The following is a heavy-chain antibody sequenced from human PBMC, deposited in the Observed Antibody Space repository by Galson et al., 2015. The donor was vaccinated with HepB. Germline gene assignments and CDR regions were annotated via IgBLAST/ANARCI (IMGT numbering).Heavy chain of an antibody. V-gene: IGHV3-23*01. Sequence: SLRLSCAASGFTFSSYAMSWVRQAPGKGLEWVSAISGSGGSTYYADSVKCRFTISRDNSKNTLYLQLNSLRAEDTAVYYCAKDRADRRTRRTTGSFDLWGRGTLVTVSS. CDR2: ISGSGGST. CDR1: GFTFSSYA. D-gene: IGHD1-14*01. J-gene: IGHJ2*01. CDR3: AKDRADRRTRRTTGSFDL.